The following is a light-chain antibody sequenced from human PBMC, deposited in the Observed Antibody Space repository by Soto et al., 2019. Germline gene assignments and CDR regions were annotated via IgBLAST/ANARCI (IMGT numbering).Light chain of an antibody. CDR2: DAS. Sequence: ETVLTQSPATLSLSPGERSTLSCRASQSVFSFLAWYQQKPGQAPRLLIYDASNRATGIPARFSGSGSGTDFTLTISSLEPEDFAVYYCQQRRNWPLTFGGGTKVDI. CDR1: QSVFSF. V-gene: IGKV3-11*01. CDR3: QQRRNWPLT. J-gene: IGKJ4*01.